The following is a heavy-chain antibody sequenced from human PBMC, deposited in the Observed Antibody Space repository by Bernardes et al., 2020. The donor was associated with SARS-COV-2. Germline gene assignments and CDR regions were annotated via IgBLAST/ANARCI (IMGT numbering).Heavy chain of an antibody. Sequence: SETLSLTCTVSGGSISSSSYYWGWIRQPPGKGLEWIGSIYYSGSTYYNPSLKSRVTISVYTSKNQFSLKLSSVTAADTAVSYCARQRGSITMIVVVQNWFDPWGQGTLVTVSS. J-gene: IGHJ5*02. CDR3: ARQRGSITMIVVVQNWFDP. CDR2: IYYSGST. V-gene: IGHV4-39*01. CDR1: GGSISSSSYY. D-gene: IGHD3-22*01.